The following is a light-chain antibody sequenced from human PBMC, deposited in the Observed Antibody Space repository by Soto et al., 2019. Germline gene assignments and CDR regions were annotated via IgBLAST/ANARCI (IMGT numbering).Light chain of an antibody. CDR1: QSVGSY. CDR2: DAS. V-gene: IGKV3-11*01. CDR3: QHRSNWPKT. J-gene: IGKJ1*01. Sequence: ILLTQSPDTLSLSPGDTATLSCRASQSVGSYLAWYQQKPGQAPRVLIYDASNRATGIPARFSGSGSGTDFTLTISSLEPEDFAVYYCQHRSNWPKTFGQGTKVDIK.